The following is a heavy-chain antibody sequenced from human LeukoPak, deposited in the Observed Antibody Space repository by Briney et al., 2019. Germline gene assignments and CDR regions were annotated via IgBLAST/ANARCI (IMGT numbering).Heavy chain of an antibody. CDR2: INHSGST. CDR3: ASGGPRYFDY. V-gene: IGHV4-34*01. J-gene: IGHJ4*02. CDR1: GGSFSGYY. Sequence: SSETLSLTCAVYGGSFSGYYWSWIRQPPGKGLEWIGEINHSGSTNYNPSLKSRVTISVDTSKNQFSLKLSSVTAADTAVYYCASGGPRYFDYWGQGTLVTVSS.